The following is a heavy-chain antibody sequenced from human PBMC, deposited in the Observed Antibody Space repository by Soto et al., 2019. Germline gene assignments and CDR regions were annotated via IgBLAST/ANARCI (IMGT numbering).Heavy chain of an antibody. J-gene: IGHJ4*02. CDR3: TTGPVYCSGDSCTQYYFDY. D-gene: IGHD2-15*01. CDR2: IKSKTDGGTT. Sequence: PGGSLRLSCAASGFTFSNAWMSWVRQVPGKGLEWVGRIKSKTDGGTTDYAAPVKGRFTLSRDDSRDTLYLQMNSLKTEDTAVYYCTTGPVYCSGDSCTQYYFDYWGQGTLVTVLL. CDR1: GFTFSNAW. V-gene: IGHV3-15*01.